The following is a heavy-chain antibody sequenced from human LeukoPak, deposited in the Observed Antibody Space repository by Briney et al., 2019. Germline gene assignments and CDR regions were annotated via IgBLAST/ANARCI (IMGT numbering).Heavy chain of an antibody. Sequence: SETLSLTCTVSGGSISSYYWSWIRQPPGKGLEWIGYIYYSGSTNYNPSLKSRVTISVDTSKNQFSLKLSSVTAADTAVYYCARDDSSGYYYFFDYWGQGTLVTVSS. CDR1: GGSISSYY. CDR2: IYYSGST. J-gene: IGHJ4*02. D-gene: IGHD3-22*01. CDR3: ARDDSSGYYYFFDY. V-gene: IGHV4-59*12.